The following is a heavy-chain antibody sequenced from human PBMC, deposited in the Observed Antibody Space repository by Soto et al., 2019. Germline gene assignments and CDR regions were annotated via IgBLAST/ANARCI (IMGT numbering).Heavy chain of an antibody. J-gene: IGHJ4*02. CDR3: ARDARRCPIGVCRRGWYVETFDY. V-gene: IGHV1-2*04. D-gene: IGHD6-19*01. Sequence: ASVKVSCKASGYTFTGYYMHWVRQAPGQGLEWMGWINPNSGGTNYAQKFQGWVTMTRDTSISTAYMELSRLRSDDTAVYYCARDARRCPIGVCRRGWYVETFDYWGQGTLVTVSS. CDR1: GYTFTGYY. CDR2: INPNSGGT.